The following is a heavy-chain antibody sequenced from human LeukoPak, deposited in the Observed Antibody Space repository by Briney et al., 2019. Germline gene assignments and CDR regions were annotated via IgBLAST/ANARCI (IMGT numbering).Heavy chain of an antibody. CDR1: DASISGYY. CDR3: ASSSSSWYPSYFDY. D-gene: IGHD6-13*01. J-gene: IGHJ4*02. V-gene: IGHV4-59*12. CDR2: IHFSGSS. Sequence: PSETLSLTCTVSDASISGYYWSWIRQPPGKGLEWIGSIHFSGSSNYNPSLKSRVTMSVDTSKNQFSLKLSSVTAADTAVYYCASSSSSWYPSYFDYWGQGTLVTVSS.